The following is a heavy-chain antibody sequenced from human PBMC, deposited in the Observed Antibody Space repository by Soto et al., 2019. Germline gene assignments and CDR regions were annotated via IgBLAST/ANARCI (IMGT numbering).Heavy chain of an antibody. CDR2: IYYSGST. CDR3: ARDVSEGGY. V-gene: IGHV4-59*01. Sequence: SETLSLTCTVSGGSISSYYWSWIRQPPGKGLEWIGYIYYSGSTNYNPSLKSRVTISVDTSKNQFSLKLSSVTAADTAVYYCARDVSEGGYWGQGTPVTVSS. J-gene: IGHJ4*02. D-gene: IGHD1-26*01. CDR1: GGSISSYY.